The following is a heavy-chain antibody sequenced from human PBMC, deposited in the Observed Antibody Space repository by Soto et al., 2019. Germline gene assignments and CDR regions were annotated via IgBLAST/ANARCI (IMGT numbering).Heavy chain of an antibody. D-gene: IGHD1-1*01. V-gene: IGHV1-69*08. CDR2: IIPLHNTS. J-gene: IGHJ6*02. Sequence: RASVKVSCKVSGGAFTNYSLTWVRDSPGQGLEWLGGIIPLHNTSNQFAKFVGRLSVTADISSSTVNMHLSGLTSGDTATYYCASWSAWNPLYYHGMDVWGQGTTVTVSS. CDR3: ASWSAWNPLYYHGMDV. CDR1: GGAFTNYS.